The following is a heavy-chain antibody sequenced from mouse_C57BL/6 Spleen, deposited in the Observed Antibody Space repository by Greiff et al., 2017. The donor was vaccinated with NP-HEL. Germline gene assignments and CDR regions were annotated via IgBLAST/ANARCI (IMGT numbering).Heavy chain of an antibody. J-gene: IGHJ2*01. CDR2: IDPETGGT. V-gene: IGHV1-15*01. CDR3: TRSNYSNSFDY. D-gene: IGHD2-5*01. CDR1: GYTFTDYE. Sequence: SGAELVRPGASVTLSCKASGYTFTDYEMHWVKQTPVHGLEWIGAIDPETGGTAYNQKFKGKAILTADKSSSTAYMELRSLTSEDSAVYYCTRSNYSNSFDYWGQGTTLTVSS.